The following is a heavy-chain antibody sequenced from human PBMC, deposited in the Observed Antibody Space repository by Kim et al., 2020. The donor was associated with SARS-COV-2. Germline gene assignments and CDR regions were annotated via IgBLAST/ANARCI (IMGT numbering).Heavy chain of an antibody. D-gene: IGHD4-17*01. V-gene: IGHV3-11*05. Sequence: DSVKGRFTISRDNAKNSLYLQMNSLRAEDTAVYYCAREKTTVTKGYWFDPWGQGTLVTVSS. CDR3: AREKTTVTKGYWFDP. J-gene: IGHJ5*02.